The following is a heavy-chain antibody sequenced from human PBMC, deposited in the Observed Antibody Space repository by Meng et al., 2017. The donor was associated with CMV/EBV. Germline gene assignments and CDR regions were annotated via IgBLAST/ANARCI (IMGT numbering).Heavy chain of an antibody. V-gene: IGHV2-5*02. CDR1: GFSLSTSGVG. CDR3: AHRGRIAAAGTDWFDP. CDR2: IYWDDDK. Sequence: KGSGPTLVNPTTPPTLACTFSGFSLSTSGVGVGWIRQPPGKALEWLALIYWDDDKRYSPSLKSRLTITKDTSKNQVVLTMTNMDPVDTATYYCAHRGRIAAAGTDWFDPWGQGTLVTVSS. J-gene: IGHJ5*02. D-gene: IGHD6-13*01.